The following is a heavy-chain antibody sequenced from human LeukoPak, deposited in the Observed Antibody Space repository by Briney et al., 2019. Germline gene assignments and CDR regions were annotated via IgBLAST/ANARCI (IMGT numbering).Heavy chain of an antibody. D-gene: IGHD5-12*01. CDR1: GFTFSNYS. CDR3: ARGLSGYDSRYYHYMDV. CDR2: ISSSSSYI. Sequence: PGGSLRLSCAASGFTFSNYSMNWVRQAPGKGLEWVSSISSSSSYIYYADSVKGRLTISRDNAKNSLYLQMNSLRGEDTALYYCARGLSGYDSRYYHYMDVWGKGTTVTVSS. J-gene: IGHJ6*03. V-gene: IGHV3-21*04.